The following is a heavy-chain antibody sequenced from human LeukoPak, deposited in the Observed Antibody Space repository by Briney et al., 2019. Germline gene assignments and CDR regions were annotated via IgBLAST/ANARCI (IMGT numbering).Heavy chain of an antibody. V-gene: IGHV3-30*04. J-gene: IGHJ4*02. D-gene: IGHD3-9*01. CDR1: GFTFSSYA. CDR3: ARVPDYDILTGYPDY. CDR2: ISYDGSNK. Sequence: PGGSLGLSCAASGFTFSSYAMHWVRQAPGKGLEWVAVISYDGSNKYYADSVKGRFTISRDNSKNTLYLQMNSLRAEDTAVYYCARVPDYDILTGYPDYWGQGTLVTVSS.